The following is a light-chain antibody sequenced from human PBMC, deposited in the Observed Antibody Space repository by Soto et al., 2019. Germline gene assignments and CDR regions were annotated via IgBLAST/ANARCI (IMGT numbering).Light chain of an antibody. Sequence: QSVLTQPPSASGSPGQSVTISCTGTSSDVGGYTYVSWYQLHPGKVPKLMVYEVHKPPSGVPDRCSGSESGNTASLTVSGLQAEDEADYYCTSYAGGNNVFGTGTKVTVL. CDR3: TSYAGGNNV. V-gene: IGLV2-8*01. CDR2: EVH. J-gene: IGLJ1*01. CDR1: SSDVGGYTY.